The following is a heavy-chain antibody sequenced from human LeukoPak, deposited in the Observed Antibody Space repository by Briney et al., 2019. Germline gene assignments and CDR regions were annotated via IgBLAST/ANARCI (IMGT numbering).Heavy chain of an antibody. V-gene: IGHV3-53*01. CDR3: ARERWLQAIDY. CDR2: IYSGGST. J-gene: IGHJ4*02. D-gene: IGHD5-24*01. Sequence: GGSLRLSCAASGFTVSSNYMSWVRQAPGKGLEWVSVIYSGGSTYYADSVKGRFTISRDNSKNSLYLQMNSLRAEDTAVYYCARERWLQAIDYWGQGTLVTVSS. CDR1: GFTVSSNY.